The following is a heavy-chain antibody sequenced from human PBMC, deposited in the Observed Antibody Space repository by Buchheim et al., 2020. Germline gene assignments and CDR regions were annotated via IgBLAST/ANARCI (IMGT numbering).Heavy chain of an antibody. D-gene: IGHD4-17*01. CDR2: ISFDGDNR. Sequence: QAQLVESGGGVVQPGRSLRLSCVASGFDFNTYDVHWVRQAPGKGLEWVAVISFDGDNRNYADSVKGRFTISRDNSTNTLFLELNSLRAEDTAVYYCASPAGYAYGDSSLDSWGQGTL. V-gene: IGHV3-30*03. CDR3: ASPAGYAYGDSSLDS. J-gene: IGHJ4*02. CDR1: GFDFNTYD.